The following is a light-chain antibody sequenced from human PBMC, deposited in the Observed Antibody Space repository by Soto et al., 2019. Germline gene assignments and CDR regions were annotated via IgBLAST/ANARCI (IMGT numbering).Light chain of an antibody. Sequence: QSVLTQPPSVSGAPGQRVSISCTGSSSNIGAGYDVHWFQQLPGAAPKLLIYGGSNRPSGVPDRFSGSKSGTSASLAITGLQAEDEADYYCQSYDSSLSVLYVFGTGTQLTVL. CDR1: SSNIGAGYD. CDR3: QSYDSSLSVLYV. CDR2: GGS. J-gene: IGLJ1*01. V-gene: IGLV1-40*01.